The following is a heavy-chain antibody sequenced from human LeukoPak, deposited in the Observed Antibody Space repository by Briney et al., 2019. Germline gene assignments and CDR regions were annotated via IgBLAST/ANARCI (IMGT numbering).Heavy chain of an antibody. CDR2: IYYSGST. CDR3: ARGRDGYNSVDAFDI. D-gene: IGHD5-24*01. V-gene: IGHV4-39*07. J-gene: IGHJ3*02. Sequence: SETLSLTCTVSGGSISSSSYYWGWIRQPPGKGLEWIGSIYYSGSTYYNPSLKGRVTISVDTSKNQFSLKLSSVTAADTAVYYCARGRDGYNSVDAFDIWGQGTMVTVSS. CDR1: GGSISSSSYY.